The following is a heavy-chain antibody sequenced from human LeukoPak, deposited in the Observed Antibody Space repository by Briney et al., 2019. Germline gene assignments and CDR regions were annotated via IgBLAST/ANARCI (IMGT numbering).Heavy chain of an antibody. D-gene: IGHD6-6*01. V-gene: IGHV3-30*04. J-gene: IGHJ4*02. Sequence: GGSLRLSCAASGFTFSSYAMHWVRQAPGKGLEWVAVISYDGSNKYCADSVKGRFTISRDNSKNTLYLQMNSLRAEDTAVYYCARDRTRYSSSSGFDYWGQGTLVTVSS. CDR1: GFTFSSYA. CDR2: ISYDGSNK. CDR3: ARDRTRYSSSSGFDY.